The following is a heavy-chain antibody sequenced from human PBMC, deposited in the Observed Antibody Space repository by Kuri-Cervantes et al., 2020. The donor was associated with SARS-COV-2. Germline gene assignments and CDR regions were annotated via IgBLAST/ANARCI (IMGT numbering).Heavy chain of an antibody. D-gene: IGHD3-16*01. CDR3: ARDGVTVGKY. CDR1: GFTFSSYS. J-gene: IGHJ4*02. Sequence: GESLKISCAASGFTFSSYSMNWVRQAPGKGLEWVSSINSSSSYIYYADSVKGRFTISRDNAKNSLYLQMNSLRAEDTAVYYCARDGVTVGKYWGQGTLVTVSS. V-gene: IGHV3-21*01. CDR2: INSSSSYI.